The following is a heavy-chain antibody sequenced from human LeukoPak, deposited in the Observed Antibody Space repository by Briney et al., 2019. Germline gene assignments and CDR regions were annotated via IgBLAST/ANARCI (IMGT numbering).Heavy chain of an antibody. Sequence: PGRSLRLSCAASGFTFDDYAMHWVRQAPGKGLEWVSGISWNSGSIGYADSVKGRFTISRDNAKNSLYLQMNSLRAEDTAVYYCARGLLAVAGNWFDPWGQGTLVTVSS. CDR3: ARGLLAVAGNWFDP. V-gene: IGHV3-9*01. CDR2: ISWNSGSI. CDR1: GFTFDDYA. J-gene: IGHJ5*02. D-gene: IGHD6-19*01.